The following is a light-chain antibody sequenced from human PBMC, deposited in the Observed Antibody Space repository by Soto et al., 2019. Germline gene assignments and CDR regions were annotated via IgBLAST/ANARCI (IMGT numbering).Light chain of an antibody. Sequence: EIVLTQSPGTLSLSPGERATLSCGASQTIKSDYLAWYQQKPGLPPRLLMFAASSLATGIPDRFGGSGSGTAVSLTIISLEPEDFAVYYYQHYGSAPVTFGPGTQVEVK. CDR3: QHYGSAPVT. CDR2: AAS. CDR1: QTIKSDY. V-gene: IGKV3-20*01. J-gene: IGKJ1*01.